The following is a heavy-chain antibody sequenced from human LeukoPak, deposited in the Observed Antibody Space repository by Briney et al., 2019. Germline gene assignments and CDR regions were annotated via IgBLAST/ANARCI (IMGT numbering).Heavy chain of an antibody. J-gene: IGHJ4*02. V-gene: IGHV3-48*03. CDR3: ARAWAHIAAAGHFDY. D-gene: IGHD6-13*01. CDR2: ISSSGSTI. Sequence: GGSLRLSCAASGFTFSSYEMNWVRQAPGKGLEWVSYISSSGSTIYYADSVKGRFTISRDNAKNSLYLQMNSLRAEDTAVYYCARAWAHIAAAGHFDYWGQGTLVTVSS. CDR1: GFTFSSYE.